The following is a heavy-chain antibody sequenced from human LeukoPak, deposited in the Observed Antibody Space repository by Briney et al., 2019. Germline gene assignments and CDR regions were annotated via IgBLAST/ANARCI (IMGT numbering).Heavy chain of an antibody. J-gene: IGHJ4*02. Sequence: ASVKVSCKASGYTFTNYGVTWVRQAPGQGLEWMGWITPNGGDTDYAQKFQGRVTLTTDTSTSTVYLELSSLRSEDTAVYYCARALNSGSLIDYWGQGTLVTVSS. D-gene: IGHD1-26*01. CDR3: ARALNSGSLIDY. CDR2: ITPNGGDT. V-gene: IGHV1-18*01. CDR1: GYTFTNYG.